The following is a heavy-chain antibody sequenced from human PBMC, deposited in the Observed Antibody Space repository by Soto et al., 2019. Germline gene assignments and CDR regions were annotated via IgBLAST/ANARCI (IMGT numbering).Heavy chain of an antibody. D-gene: IGHD3-9*01. CDR1: GFTLSPYW. J-gene: IGHJ3*02. V-gene: IGHV3-7*01. Sequence: EVQLVQSGGGLVQPGGSLRLSCMASGFTLSPYWMAWVRQAPGKGLEWVANIKGDETKQYYVDSVKGRFTISRDNAKNSLFLEMNSLRAEDTAVYYCVRDLNYAVLPVYYDVFDTWGQGTMVTVPS. CDR2: IKGDETKQ. CDR3: VRDLNYAVLPVYYDVFDT.